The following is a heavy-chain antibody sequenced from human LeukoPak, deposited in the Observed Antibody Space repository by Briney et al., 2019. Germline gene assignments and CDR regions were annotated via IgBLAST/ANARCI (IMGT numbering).Heavy chain of an antibody. CDR1: GGSFSGYY. J-gene: IGHJ4*02. CDR2: INHSGST. CDR3: AGPRGYSYMRYYFDY. D-gene: IGHD5-18*01. Sequence: SETLSLTCAVCGGSFSGYYWSWIRQPPGKGLEWIGEINHSGSTNYNPSLKSRVTISVDTSKNQFSLKLSSVTAADTAVYYCAGPRGYSYMRYYFDYWGQGTLVTVSS. V-gene: IGHV4-34*01.